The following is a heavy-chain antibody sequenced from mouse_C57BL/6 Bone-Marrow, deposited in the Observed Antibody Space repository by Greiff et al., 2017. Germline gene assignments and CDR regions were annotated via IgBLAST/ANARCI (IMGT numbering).Heavy chain of an antibody. CDR1: GYTFTDYN. D-gene: IGHD1-1*01. CDR3: ASRYYGSSSWYFDV. J-gene: IGHJ1*03. V-gene: IGHV1-18*01. CDR2: INPNNGGT. Sequence: EVQLQQSGPELVKPGASVKIPCKASGYTFTDYNMDWVKQSHGKSLEWIGDINPNNGGTIYNQKFKGKATLTVDKSSSTAYMEHRSLTSEDTAVYYCASRYYGSSSWYFDVWGTGTTVTGSS.